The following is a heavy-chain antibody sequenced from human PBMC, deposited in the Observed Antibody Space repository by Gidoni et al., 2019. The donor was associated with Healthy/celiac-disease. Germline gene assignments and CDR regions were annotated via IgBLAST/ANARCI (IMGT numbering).Heavy chain of an antibody. CDR3: ARDRGTLRFLEWRDAFDI. D-gene: IGHD3-3*01. Sequence: QVQLVQSGAEVKKPGASVKVSCKASGYTFTSYGISWVRQAPGQGLEWMGWISAYNGNTNYAQKLQGRVTMTTDTSTSTAYMELRSLRSDDTAVYYCARDRGTLRFLEWRDAFDIWGQGTMVTVSS. J-gene: IGHJ3*02. CDR2: ISAYNGNT. V-gene: IGHV1-18*01. CDR1: GYTFTSYG.